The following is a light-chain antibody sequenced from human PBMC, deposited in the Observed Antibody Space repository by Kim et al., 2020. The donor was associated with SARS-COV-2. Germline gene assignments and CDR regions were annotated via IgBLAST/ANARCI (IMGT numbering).Light chain of an antibody. J-gene: IGLJ3*02. Sequence: QSALTQPASVSGSPGQSITISCTGTSSDIGGYNHVSWHQQHPGKAPKLMIYDVSKRPSPVSNRFSGSKSGNTASLTTSGLQADDEADYYCSSYTSISTWVFGGGTKVTVL. V-gene: IGLV2-14*01. CDR1: SSDIGGYNH. CDR3: SSYTSISTWV. CDR2: DVS.